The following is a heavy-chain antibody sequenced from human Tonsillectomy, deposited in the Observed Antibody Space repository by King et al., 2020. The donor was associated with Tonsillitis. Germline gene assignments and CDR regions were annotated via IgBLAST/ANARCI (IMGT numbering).Heavy chain of an antibody. CDR3: ASQLWFGHDIRFDY. CDR1: GGSISSSNYY. V-gene: IGHV4-39*07. J-gene: IGHJ4*02. CDR2: IYYTGST. D-gene: IGHD5-18*01. Sequence: QLQESGPGLVKPSETLSLTCTVSGGSISSSNYYWGWIRQPPGQGLEWIGTIYYTGSTYYNPSLKSRVTLSLDTSKNQFSLKLSSVTAADTAVYYCASQLWFGHDIRFDYWGQGTLVTVSS.